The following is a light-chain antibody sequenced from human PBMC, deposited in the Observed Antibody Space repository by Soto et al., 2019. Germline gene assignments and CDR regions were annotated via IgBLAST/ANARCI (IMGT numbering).Light chain of an antibody. CDR2: GAS. CDR1: QSVSSNY. V-gene: IGKV3-20*01. CDR3: QQYGSSPWT. J-gene: IGKJ1*01. Sequence: EIVLTQSPGTLSLSPGERATLSCRASQSVSSNYLAWYQQKPGQATRLLIYGASSRTTGIPDRFSGSGSGTDFTLTITRLEPEDFAVYYCQQYGSSPWTFREGTKVEIK.